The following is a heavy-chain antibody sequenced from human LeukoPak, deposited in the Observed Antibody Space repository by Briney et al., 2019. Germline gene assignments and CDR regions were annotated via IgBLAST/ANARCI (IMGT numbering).Heavy chain of an antibody. CDR3: ARFTYTTRPSDV. V-gene: IGHV4-4*09. J-gene: IGHJ6*04. CDR1: NGSISGYY. D-gene: IGHD3-16*01. Sequence: SETLSLTCSVYNGSISGYYWSWIRQPPGQTLEWIGYIYSSGSTNYNPSLQSRVTMSVDTSMNQFSLRLSSVTAADTAIYYCARFTYTTRPSDVWGKGTTVTVSS. CDR2: IYSSGST.